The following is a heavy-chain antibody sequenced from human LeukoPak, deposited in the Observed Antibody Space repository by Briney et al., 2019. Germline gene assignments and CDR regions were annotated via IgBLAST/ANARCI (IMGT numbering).Heavy chain of an antibody. CDR3: ARSRDGYNSFDS. Sequence: GASVKVSCKASGGTFSSYAISWVRQAPGQGLEWMGGIIPIFGTANYAQKFQGRVTITADKSTSTAYMELSSLRSEDTAVYYCARSRDGYNSFDSWGQGTLVTVSS. V-gene: IGHV1-69*06. CDR2: IIPIFGTA. D-gene: IGHD5-24*01. CDR1: GGTFSSYA. J-gene: IGHJ4*02.